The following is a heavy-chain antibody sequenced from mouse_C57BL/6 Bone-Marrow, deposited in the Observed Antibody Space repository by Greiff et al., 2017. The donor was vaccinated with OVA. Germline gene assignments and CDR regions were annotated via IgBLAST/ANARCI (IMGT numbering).Heavy chain of an antibody. D-gene: IGHD2-4*01. CDR1: GYTFTSYW. V-gene: IGHV1-59*01. J-gene: IGHJ2*01. Sequence: QVQLQQPGAELVRPGTSVKLSCKASGYTFTSYWMHWVKQRPGQGLEWIGVIDPSDSYTNYNQKFKGKATLTVDTSSSTAYMQLSSLTSEDSAVDYCARAGNDYDVDYWGQGTTLTVSS. CDR3: ARAGNDYDVDY. CDR2: IDPSDSYT.